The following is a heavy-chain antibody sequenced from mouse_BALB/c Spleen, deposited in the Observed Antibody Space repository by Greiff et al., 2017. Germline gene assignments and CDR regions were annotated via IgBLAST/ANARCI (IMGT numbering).Heavy chain of an antibody. V-gene: IGHV5-9-3*01. Sequence: EVKLQESGGGLVKPGGSLKLSCAASGFTFSSYAMSWVRQTPEKKLEWVATISSGGSYTYYPDSVKGRFTISRDNAKNTLYLQMSSLRSEDTAMYYCASSITTDQSWVTYWGQRTLVTVST. J-gene: IGHJ3*01. CDR3: ASSITTDQSWVTY. CDR2: ISSGGSYT. CDR1: GFTFSSYA. D-gene: IGHD1-1*01.